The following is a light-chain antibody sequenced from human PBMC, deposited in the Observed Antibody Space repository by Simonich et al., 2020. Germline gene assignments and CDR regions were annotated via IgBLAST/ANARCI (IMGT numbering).Light chain of an antibody. CDR3: QQSYSTPLT. V-gene: IGKV1-39*01. CDR2: AAS. J-gene: IGKJ4*01. Sequence: DIQMTQSPSSVSASVGDRITITCRASQSISSYLNWYQQKPGKAPKLLIYAASSLQSGVPSRFSGSGSGTDFNLTISSLQPEDFATYYCQQSYSTPLTFGGGTKVEIK. CDR1: QSISSY.